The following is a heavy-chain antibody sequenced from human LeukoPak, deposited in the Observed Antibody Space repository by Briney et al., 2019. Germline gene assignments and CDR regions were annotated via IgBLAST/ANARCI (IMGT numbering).Heavy chain of an antibody. CDR1: GGSVSSSSYY. CDR2: IYYSGST. V-gene: IGHV4-39*01. Sequence: PSETLSLTCTVSGGSVSSSSYYWGWIRQPPGKGLEWIGSIYYSGSTYYNPSLKSRVTISVDTSKNQFSLKLSSVTAADTAVYYCARQDMTTVTTLDYWGQGTLVTDSS. D-gene: IGHD4-17*01. CDR3: ARQDMTTVTTLDY. J-gene: IGHJ4*02.